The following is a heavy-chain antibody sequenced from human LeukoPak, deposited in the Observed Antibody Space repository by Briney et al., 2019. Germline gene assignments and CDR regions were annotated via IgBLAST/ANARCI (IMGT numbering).Heavy chain of an antibody. CDR1: GFVFSDYA. D-gene: IGHD6-19*01. J-gene: IGHJ4*02. CDR3: IKDRGSSGWDFDS. V-gene: IGHV3-64D*06. CDR2: ISGNGVAT. Sequence: GGSLRLSCSASGFVFSDYAMHWARQAPGKGREYLSGISGNGVATYYVDSVQGRFTVSRDNSKTTLYLQINSLRREDTAFYYCIKDRGSSGWDFDSWGQGTLLTVSS.